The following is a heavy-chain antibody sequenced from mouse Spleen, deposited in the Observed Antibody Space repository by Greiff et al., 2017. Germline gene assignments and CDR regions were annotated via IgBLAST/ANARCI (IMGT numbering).Heavy chain of an antibody. CDR3: ARDTTVYFDY. CDR2: IYPSDSET. V-gene: IGHV1-61*01. Sequence: QVQLQQPGAELVRPGSSVKLSCKASGYTFTSYWMDWVKQRPGQGLEWIGNIYPSDSETHYNQKFKDKATLTVDKSSSTAYMQLSSLTSEDSAVYYCARDTTVYFDYRGQGTTLTVSS. CDR1: GYTFTSYW. J-gene: IGHJ2*01. D-gene: IGHD1-1*01.